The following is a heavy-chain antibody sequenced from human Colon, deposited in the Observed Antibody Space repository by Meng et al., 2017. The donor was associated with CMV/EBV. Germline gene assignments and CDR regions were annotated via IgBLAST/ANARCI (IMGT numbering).Heavy chain of an antibody. J-gene: IGHJ4*02. CDR2: IGYDGRSD. CDR3: AKGRGPAPFDH. D-gene: IGHD2-2*01. CDR1: GFMFISYG. V-gene: IGHV3-33*06. Sequence: GGSLRLSCAASGFMFISYGMHWVRQAPGKGLEWVAVIGYDGRSDSYADSVKGRFTISRDNSKNMLFLQMNSLRAEDTAIYYCAKGRGPAPFDHWGQGILVTVSS.